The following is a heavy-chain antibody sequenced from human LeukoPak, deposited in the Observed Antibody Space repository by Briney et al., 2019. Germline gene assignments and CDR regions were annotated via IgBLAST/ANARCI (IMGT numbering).Heavy chain of an antibody. CDR2: VSGSGSTT. Sequence: GGSLRLSCAASGFTFSAYGMNWVRQAPGKGLEWISAVSGSGSTTYYARSVKGRFTVSRDNSKNTLYLQMNSLRVDDTAVYYCAKSLDYGGNRARLDFWGQGTLVTVSS. CDR3: AKSLDYGGNRARLDF. D-gene: IGHD4-23*01. CDR1: GFTFSAYG. V-gene: IGHV3-23*01. J-gene: IGHJ4*02.